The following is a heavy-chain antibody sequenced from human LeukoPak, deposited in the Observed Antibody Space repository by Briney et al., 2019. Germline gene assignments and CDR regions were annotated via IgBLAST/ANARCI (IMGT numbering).Heavy chain of an antibody. CDR3: ARDAWGNFQQDYYDSSGILDY. CDR1: GFTFSNFA. V-gene: IGHV3-30*03. J-gene: IGHJ4*02. D-gene: IGHD3-22*01. Sequence: PGGSLRLSCAASGFTFSNFAMSWVRQAPGKGLEWVAVISYDGSNKYYVDSLKGRFTISRDNSKNTLYLQMNSLRAEDTAVYYCARDAWGNFQQDYYDSSGILDYWGQGTLVTVSS. CDR2: ISYDGSNK.